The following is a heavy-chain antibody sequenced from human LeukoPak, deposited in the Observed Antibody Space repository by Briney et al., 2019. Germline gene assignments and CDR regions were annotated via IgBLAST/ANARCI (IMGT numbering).Heavy chain of an antibody. CDR3: ASARESCIGSTCYEYFHH. V-gene: IGHV3-53*01. CDR2: FYSPGST. CDR1: GFTVTTKT. J-gene: IGHJ1*01. D-gene: IGHD3-22*01. Sequence: PGGSLRLSCAASGFTVTTKTMAWVRQAPGRGLEWVSVFYSPGSTYYADSVHGRFTISRDTSLSTLFLQMNSLRVEDTAVYYCASARESCIGSTCYEYFHHWGQGTPLRVSS.